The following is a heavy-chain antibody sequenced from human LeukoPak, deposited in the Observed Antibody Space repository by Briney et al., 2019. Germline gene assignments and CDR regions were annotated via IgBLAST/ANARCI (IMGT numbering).Heavy chain of an antibody. V-gene: IGHV4-59*12. Sequence: SETLSLTCTVSGGSISSYYWSWIRQPPGKGLEWIGYIYYSGSTNYNPSLLSRVTISVDKSKNQFSLEMRSVTAADTAVYYCARDVTRQVMDVWGQGTTVTVSS. J-gene: IGHJ6*02. CDR1: GGSISSYY. CDR3: ARDVTRQVMDV. D-gene: IGHD2-15*01. CDR2: IYYSGST.